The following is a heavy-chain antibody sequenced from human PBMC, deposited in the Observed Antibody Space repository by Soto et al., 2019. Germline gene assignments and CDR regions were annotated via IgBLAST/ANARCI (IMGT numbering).Heavy chain of an antibody. J-gene: IGHJ4*02. V-gene: IGHV3-21*01. CDR1: GFTFSSYS. D-gene: IGHD4-4*01. Sequence: EVQLVESGGGLVKPGGSLRLSCAASGFTFSSYSMNWVRQVPGKGLEWVSSISSSSSYIYYADSVKGRFTISRDNAKNSLYLQMNSLRAEDTAVYYCATMTTVTSDYWGQGTLVTVSS. CDR2: ISSSSSYI. CDR3: ATMTTVTSDY.